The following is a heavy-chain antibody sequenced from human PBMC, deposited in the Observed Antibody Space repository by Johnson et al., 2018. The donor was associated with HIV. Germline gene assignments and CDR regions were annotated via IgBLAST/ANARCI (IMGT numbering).Heavy chain of an antibody. V-gene: IGHV3-30*03. CDR1: GFTFSSYG. D-gene: IGHD5-18*01. CDR3: ARDRVVTVDTAMGYDAFDI. CDR2: ISYDGSNK. Sequence: VQLVESGGGVVQPGRSLRLSCAASGFTFSSYGMHWVRQAPGKGLEWVAVISYDGSNKYYADSVKGRFTISRDNSKKTLYLQMNSLRAEDTALYYCARDRVVTVDTAMGYDAFDIWGQGTMVTVSS. J-gene: IGHJ3*02.